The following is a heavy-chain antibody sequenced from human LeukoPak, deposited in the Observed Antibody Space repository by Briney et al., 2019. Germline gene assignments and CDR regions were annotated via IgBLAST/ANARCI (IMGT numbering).Heavy chain of an antibody. CDR1: GGSISSYY. D-gene: IGHD5-12*01. CDR2: IYYSGST. J-gene: IGHJ4*02. CDR3: ARVGGYDYEYYFDY. Sequence: SETLSLTCTVSGGSISSYYWSWIRQPPGKGLEWIWYIYYSGSTNYNPSLKSRVTISVDTSKNQFSLKLSSVTAADTAVYYCARVGGYDYEYYFDYWGQGTLVTVSS. V-gene: IGHV4-59*01.